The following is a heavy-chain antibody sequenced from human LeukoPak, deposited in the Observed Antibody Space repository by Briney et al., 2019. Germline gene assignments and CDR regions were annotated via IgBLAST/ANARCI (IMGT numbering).Heavy chain of an antibody. J-gene: IGHJ5*02. CDR1: GYTFSNYD. CDR3: AALYCSGGSCLNNWFDP. Sequence: ASVRVSCKTSGYTFSNYDVNWVRQATGQGLEWMGWMNPNTGTTGYAEKFQGRVTFSRDTSKTTAYMEVSSLRSDDTAVYYCAALYCSGGSCLNNWFDPWGQGTLVTVSS. D-gene: IGHD2-15*01. CDR2: MNPNTGTT. V-gene: IGHV1-8*03.